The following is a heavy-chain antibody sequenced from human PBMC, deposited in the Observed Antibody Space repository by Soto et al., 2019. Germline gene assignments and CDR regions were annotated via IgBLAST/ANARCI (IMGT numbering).Heavy chain of an antibody. J-gene: IGHJ4*02. V-gene: IGHV3-33*01. Sequence: GGSLRLSCAASGFTFSSYGMHWVRQAPGKGLEWVAVIWYDGSNKYYADSVKGRFTISRDNSKNTLYLQMNSLRAEDTAVYYCARDGSIAVAASFDYWGQGTLVTAPQ. D-gene: IGHD6-19*01. CDR3: ARDGSIAVAASFDY. CDR2: IWYDGSNK. CDR1: GFTFSSYG.